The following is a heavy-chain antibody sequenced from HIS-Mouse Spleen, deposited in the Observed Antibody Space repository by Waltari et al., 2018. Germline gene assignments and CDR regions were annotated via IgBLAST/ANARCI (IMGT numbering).Heavy chain of an antibody. Sequence: QVQLVESGRGVVQPGRSVRLSCADTGFTFSSYGTHWVRQAPGKGLEWVAIISYDGSNKYYADSVKGRFTISRDNSKNTLYLQMNSLRAEDTAVYYCAKDRGSPLYFDYWGQGTLVTVSS. J-gene: IGHJ4*02. D-gene: IGHD1-26*01. CDR2: ISYDGSNK. V-gene: IGHV3-30*18. CDR1: GFTFSSYG. CDR3: AKDRGSPLYFDY.